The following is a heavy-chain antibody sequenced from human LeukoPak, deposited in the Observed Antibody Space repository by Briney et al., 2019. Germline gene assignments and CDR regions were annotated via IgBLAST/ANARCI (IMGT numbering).Heavy chain of an antibody. V-gene: IGHV1-46*01. CDR2: INPSGGST. Sequence: GASVKVSCKASGYTFTSYYMHWVRQCPGQGLEWMGIINPSGGSTSYAQKFRGRVTMTRDTSTNTVYMELSSLRSEDTAVFYCVRGASSIAALNPFWYFDLWGRGTLVTVSS. D-gene: IGHD6-6*01. J-gene: IGHJ2*01. CDR3: VRGASSIAALNPFWYFDL. CDR1: GYTFTSYY.